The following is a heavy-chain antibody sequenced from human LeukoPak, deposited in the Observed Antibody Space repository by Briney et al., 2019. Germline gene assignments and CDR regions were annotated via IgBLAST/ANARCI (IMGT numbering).Heavy chain of an antibody. V-gene: IGHV1-2*02. CDR3: ATDGITMVRGVIILPGEY. CDR2: INPNSGGT. D-gene: IGHD3-10*01. J-gene: IGHJ4*02. Sequence: ASVKVSCKASGYTFTGYYMHWVRQAPGQGLEWMGWINPNSGGTNYAQKFQGRVTMTEDTSTDTAYMELSSLRSEDTAVYYCATDGITMVRGVIILPGEYWGQGTLVTVSS. CDR1: GYTFTGYY.